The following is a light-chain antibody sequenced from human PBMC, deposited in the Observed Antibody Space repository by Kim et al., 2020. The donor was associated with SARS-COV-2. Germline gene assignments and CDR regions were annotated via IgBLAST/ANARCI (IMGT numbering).Light chain of an antibody. CDR2: WAS. V-gene: IGKV4-1*01. CDR3: QQYYSTPLT. Sequence: ATINCKSRQSVLYSSNNKNYLAWYQQKPGQPPKLLIYWASTRESGVPGRFSGSGSGTDFTLTISSLQAEDVAVYYCQQYYSTPLTFGGGTKVDIK. CDR1: QSVLYSSNNKNY. J-gene: IGKJ4*01.